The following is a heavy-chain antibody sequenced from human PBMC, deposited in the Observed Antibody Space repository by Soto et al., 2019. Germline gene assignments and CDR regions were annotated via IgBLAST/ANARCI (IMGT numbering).Heavy chain of an antibody. D-gene: IGHD3-16*01. CDR2: IYYSGST. CDR3: AALKYFDSSDYLTD. CDR1: GGSISNKSYY. V-gene: IGHV4-39*02. J-gene: IGHJ4*02. Sequence: NPSETLSLTCSGSGGSISNKSYYWGWIRQPPGKGLEWIGSIYYSGSTYYNPSLKSRVTISVDTSKNHFSLKLRSVTAADTAVYYCAALKYFDSSDYLTDRGQGTLVTVSS.